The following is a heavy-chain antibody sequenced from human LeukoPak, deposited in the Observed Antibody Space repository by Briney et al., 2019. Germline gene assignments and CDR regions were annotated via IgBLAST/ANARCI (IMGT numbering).Heavy chain of an antibody. D-gene: IGHD6-19*01. Sequence: GGSLRISCAASGFTFSSYWMSLVRQAPGKGLEWVANIKQDGSEKYYVDSVKGRFTISRDNAKNSLYLQMNSLRAEDTAVYYCARDVKLDSSGWYRIFDYWGQGTLVTVSS. CDR1: GFTFSSYW. J-gene: IGHJ4*02. CDR3: ARDVKLDSSGWYRIFDY. CDR2: IKQDGSEK. V-gene: IGHV3-7*01.